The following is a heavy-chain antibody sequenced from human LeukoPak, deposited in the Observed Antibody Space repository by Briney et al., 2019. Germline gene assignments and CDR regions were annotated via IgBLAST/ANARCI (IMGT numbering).Heavy chain of an antibody. CDR3: ARDGGITLVRGVIMGDYYYYYMDV. J-gene: IGHJ6*03. CDR2: ISSSSSYI. D-gene: IGHD3-10*01. CDR1: GFTFSSYS. V-gene: IGHV3-21*01. Sequence: GGSLRLSCAASGFTFSSYSMNWVRQAPGKGLEWVSSISSSSSYIYYADSGKGRFTISRDNAKNSLYLQMNSLRAEDTAVYYCARDGGITLVRGVIMGDYYYYYMDVWGRGTTVTVSS.